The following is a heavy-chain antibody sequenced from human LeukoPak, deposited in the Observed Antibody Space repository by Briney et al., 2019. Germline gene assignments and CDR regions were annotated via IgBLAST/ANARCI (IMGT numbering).Heavy chain of an antibody. CDR2: ISYSGTT. V-gene: IGHV4-59*01. D-gene: IGHD2-2*01. CDR3: GRGGASSPPFHY. J-gene: IGHJ4*02. CDR1: GGSMSTYF. Sequence: KPSETLSLTCTVSGGSMSTYFWSWIRQPPGKGPEWIGFISYSGTTNYNPSLKSRVTISVDTSKNQFSLKVNSMTAADTAVYYCGRGGASSPPFHYGGQEPLVTV.